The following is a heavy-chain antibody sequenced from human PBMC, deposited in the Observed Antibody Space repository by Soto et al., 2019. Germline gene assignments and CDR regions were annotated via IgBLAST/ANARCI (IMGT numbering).Heavy chain of an antibody. J-gene: IGHJ5*02. CDR2: MNPNSGNT. V-gene: IGHV1-8*01. CDR1: GYTFTSYD. Sequence: ASVKVSCKASGYTFTSYDINWVRQATGQGLEWMGWMNPNSGNTGYAQKFQGRVTMTRNTSISTAYMELSSLRSEDTAVYCCARPARCGRGYCNNWFDPWGQGTLVTVSS. CDR3: ARPARCGRGYCNNWFDP. D-gene: IGHD3-22*01.